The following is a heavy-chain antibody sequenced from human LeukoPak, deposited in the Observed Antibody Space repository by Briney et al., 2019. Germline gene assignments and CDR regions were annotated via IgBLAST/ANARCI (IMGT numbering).Heavy chain of an antibody. CDR3: AREGYDILTGYMDV. D-gene: IGHD3-9*01. CDR2: INPNSGGT. J-gene: IGHJ6*03. Sequence: GASVKVSCKASGYTFTGYYMHWVRQAPGQGLEWMGWINPNSGGTNYAQKFQGRVTMTRDTSISTAYMELSRLRSDDTAVYCCAREGYDILTGYMDVWGKGTTVTVSS. V-gene: IGHV1-2*02. CDR1: GYTFTGYY.